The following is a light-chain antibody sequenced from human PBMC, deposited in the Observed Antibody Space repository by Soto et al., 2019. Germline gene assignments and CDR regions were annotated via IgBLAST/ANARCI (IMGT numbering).Light chain of an antibody. CDR3: QQYRNWPRT. J-gene: IGKJ1*01. V-gene: IGKV3-15*01. Sequence: EIVLTQSPATLSVSPGDRVTLSCRASPSVDINLAWYQQRPGQAPRLLVYGASTKATDMPGRFSGSGAGTEFTLTITNLQSEDFALYYCQQYRNWPRTFGQGTKVEIK. CDR1: PSVDIN. CDR2: GAS.